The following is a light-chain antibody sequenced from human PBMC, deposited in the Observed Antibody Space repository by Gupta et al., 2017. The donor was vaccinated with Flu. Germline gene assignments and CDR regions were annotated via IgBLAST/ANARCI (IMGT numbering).Light chain of an antibody. J-gene: IGKJ2*01. CDR2: GAS. V-gene: IGKV3-20*01. CDR3: QQYGSSPYT. Sequence: IVLTHSPDTLSLSPGERATLSCRASQSVDSNYLAWFQRKPGQAPRLFIYGASSRATGIPDRFSGSGSGTDFTLTISRLEPEDFAVYYCQQYGSSPYTFGQGTKLEIK. CDR1: QSVDSNY.